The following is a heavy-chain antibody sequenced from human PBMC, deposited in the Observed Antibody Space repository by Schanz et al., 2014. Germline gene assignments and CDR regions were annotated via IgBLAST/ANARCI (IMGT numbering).Heavy chain of an antibody. CDR3: ARVRKAMYMEYCSYDLDV. CDR2: INPNSVGT. CDR1: GYTFTVSY. J-gene: IGHJ6*01. D-gene: IGHD1-1*01. Sequence: KIAFKTSGYTFTVSYMHCVRHSPGQGLEWMRWINPNSVGTKYAQKFQGRVTMTRDTSITTAYMELSRMRFDDTAMYYGARVRKAMYMEYCSYDLDVWGQGNTVTVSA. V-gene: IGHV1-2*02.